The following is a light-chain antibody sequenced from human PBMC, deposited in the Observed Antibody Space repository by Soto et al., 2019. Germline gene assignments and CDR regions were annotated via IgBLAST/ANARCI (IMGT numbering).Light chain of an antibody. Sequence: QSVMTQPPSVSAAPGQRVTISCSGSSSNIGGNSVSWYQQLPGTAPKLLIYDNDKRPSGIPDRFSGSKSGTSATLGITGLQTGDAADYYCGTWDTSLSGGVFGTGTKLTVL. V-gene: IGLV1-51*01. J-gene: IGLJ1*01. CDR1: SSNIGGNS. CDR2: DND. CDR3: GTWDTSLSGGV.